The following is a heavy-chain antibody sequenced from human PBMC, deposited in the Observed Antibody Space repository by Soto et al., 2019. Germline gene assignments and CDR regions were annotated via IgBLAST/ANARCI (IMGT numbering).Heavy chain of an antibody. CDR1: GFTFSYYW. J-gene: IGHJ3*01. D-gene: IGHD1-26*01. CDR3: AGGGRGAFVL. CDR2: IHSDGSST. Sequence: EVQLVESGGGLVRPGGSLRLSCAASGFTFSYYWMHWVRQAPGKGLVWVPRIHSDGSSTTYADFVKGRFIISRDNARNTVDLQMNRVRVEGTAVYYCAGGGRGAFVLWGLGTVVTVSS. V-gene: IGHV3-74*01.